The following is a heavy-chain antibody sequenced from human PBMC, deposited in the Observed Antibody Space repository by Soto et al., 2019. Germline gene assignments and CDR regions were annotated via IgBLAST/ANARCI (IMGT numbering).Heavy chain of an antibody. CDR1: GYSFTNYW. Sequence: EVQLVQSGTEVKKPGESLKISCKTSGYSFTNYWIAWVRQMPGKGLEWMGIIYPSDSETRYNPSFQGQVTISADKSISTTYLQWSSLKASDSAMYFCERQQLVPDFWVQGTLFNDSS. D-gene: IGHD6-13*01. CDR2: IYPSDSET. J-gene: IGHJ4*02. V-gene: IGHV5-51*01. CDR3: ERQQLVPDF.